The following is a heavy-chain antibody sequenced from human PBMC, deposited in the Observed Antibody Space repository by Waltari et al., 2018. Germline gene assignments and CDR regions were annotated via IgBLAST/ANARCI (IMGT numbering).Heavy chain of an antibody. Sequence: EAQLVQSGGGLVQPGGSLTLPCAASGFPISRFWMTWIRQAPGQGLQWVAHIGPDGSDKYYVDSVKGRFTISRDNAENSLLLQMSSLRVEDTALYYCVGWNDPINSWGQGTLVAVSS. D-gene: IGHD1-1*01. V-gene: IGHV3-7*01. CDR3: VGWNDPINS. CDR2: IGPDGSDK. J-gene: IGHJ4*02. CDR1: GFPISRFW.